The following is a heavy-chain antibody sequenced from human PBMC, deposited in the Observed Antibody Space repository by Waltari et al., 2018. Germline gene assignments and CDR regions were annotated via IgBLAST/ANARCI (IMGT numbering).Heavy chain of an antibody. Sequence: EVQLVESGGGLVQPGGSLRLSCAASGFTFAGYWMSWVRQAPGGRLGWVANLKEDGSGLYYGDAVKGRFTISRDNAKNSLYLQLNSLRAEDTAVYYCARSGTGLDVWGQGTTVTVSS. D-gene: IGHD1-1*01. CDR2: LKEDGSGL. CDR1: GFTFAGYW. J-gene: IGHJ6*02. V-gene: IGHV3-7*01. CDR3: ARSGTGLDV.